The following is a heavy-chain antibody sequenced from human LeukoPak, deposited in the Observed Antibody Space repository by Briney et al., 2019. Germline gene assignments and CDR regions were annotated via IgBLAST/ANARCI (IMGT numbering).Heavy chain of an antibody. CDR3: AKDADDYVSYFDY. V-gene: IGHV3-23*01. CDR2: ITASGPTT. CDR1: GFTLTTYA. J-gene: IGHJ4*02. D-gene: IGHD4-17*01. Sequence: GGSLRLSCAASGFTLTTYAMTWVRQAPGKGLEWVSGITASGPTTYYADSVKGRFTFSRDNSKNTLYLQMNSLRAEDTAVYYCAKDADDYVSYFDYWGQGTLVTVSA.